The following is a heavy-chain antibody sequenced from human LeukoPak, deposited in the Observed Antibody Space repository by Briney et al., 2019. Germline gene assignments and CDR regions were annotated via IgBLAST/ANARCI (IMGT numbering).Heavy chain of an antibody. J-gene: IGHJ4*02. Sequence: ASVKVSCKASGYIFTSYYMHWVRQAPGQGLEWMGIINPSGGSTSYAQKFQGRVTMTRDTSTSTVYMELSSLRSEDTAVYFCARDLRAVAGFDYWGRGTLVTVSS. CDR1: GYIFTSYY. CDR3: ARDLRAVAGFDY. CDR2: INPSGGST. V-gene: IGHV1-46*01. D-gene: IGHD6-19*01.